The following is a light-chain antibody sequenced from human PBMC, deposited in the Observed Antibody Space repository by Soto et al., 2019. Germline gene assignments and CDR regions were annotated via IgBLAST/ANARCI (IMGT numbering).Light chain of an antibody. V-gene: IGKV3-20*01. CDR2: GAS. Sequence: ESVMTQSPVTLSLSPGERATLSCRASQSVSSSYLAWYQQKPGQAPRLLIYGASSRATGIPDRFSGSGSGTDFTLTISRLETEDFAVYYCQQYGSSQTFGQGTKVDI. CDR1: QSVSSSY. CDR3: QQYGSSQT. J-gene: IGKJ1*01.